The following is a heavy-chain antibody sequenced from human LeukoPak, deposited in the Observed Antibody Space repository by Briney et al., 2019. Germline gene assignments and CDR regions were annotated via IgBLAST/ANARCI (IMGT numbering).Heavy chain of an antibody. V-gene: IGHV4-4*07. Sequence: PSETLSLTCTVSGASISSYCWSWIRQPAGKGLEWIGRICTSGSSNYNPSLKSRVTMSLDTSKNQFSLRLSSVTAADTAVYYCARAIGYYYYYMDVWGKGTTVTVSS. CDR1: GASISSYC. CDR3: ARAIGYYYYYMDV. J-gene: IGHJ6*03. CDR2: ICTSGSS.